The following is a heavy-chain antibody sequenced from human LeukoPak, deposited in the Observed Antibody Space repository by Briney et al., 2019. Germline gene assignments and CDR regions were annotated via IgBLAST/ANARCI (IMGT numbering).Heavy chain of an antibody. J-gene: IGHJ4*02. CDR2: IGGSGDKT. CDR3: AKDRLFIAVAGTSDY. Sequence: PGGSLRLSCAASGFSFSSNSMGWVRQAPGKGLEWVSLIGGSGDKTYYADSVKGRFTISRDNSKNTLYLQMNSLRAEDTAVYYCAKDRLFIAVAGTSDYWGQGTLVTVSS. CDR1: GFSFSSNS. V-gene: IGHV3-23*01. D-gene: IGHD6-19*01.